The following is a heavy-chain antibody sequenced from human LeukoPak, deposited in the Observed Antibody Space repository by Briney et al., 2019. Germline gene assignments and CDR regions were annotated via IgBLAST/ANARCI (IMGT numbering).Heavy chain of an antibody. D-gene: IGHD3-22*01. J-gene: IGHJ4*02. V-gene: IGHV4-39*01. CDR1: GGSISSSNYY. CDR2: IYYSGST. Sequence: SETLSLTCTVSGGSISSSNYYWGWIRQPPGKGLEWIGSIYYSGSTYYNPSLKSRVTISVDTSKNQFSLKLSSVTAADTAVYYCARQSASDYYDSSDSFDYWGQGTLATVSS. CDR3: ARQSASDYYDSSDSFDY.